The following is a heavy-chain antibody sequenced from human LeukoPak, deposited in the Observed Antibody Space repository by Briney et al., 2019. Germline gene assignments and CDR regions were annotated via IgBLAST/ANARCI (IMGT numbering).Heavy chain of an antibody. Sequence: GASVKVSCKASGYTFTNYGISWVRQAPGQGLEWMGWISVYNGDTKYAQKLQGRVTLTTDTSTSTAYMEMRSLRFDDTAVYFCARDDYGDQKAYYYYGLDVWGQGTTVTVSS. CDR2: ISVYNGDT. D-gene: IGHD4-17*01. CDR1: GYTFTNYG. CDR3: ARDDYGDQKAYYYYGLDV. J-gene: IGHJ6*02. V-gene: IGHV1-18*01.